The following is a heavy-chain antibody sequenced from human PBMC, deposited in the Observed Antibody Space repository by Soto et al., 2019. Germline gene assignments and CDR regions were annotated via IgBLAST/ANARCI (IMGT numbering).Heavy chain of an antibody. D-gene: IGHD6-13*01. J-gene: IGHJ5*01. CDR2: IYYRGTT. CDR1: GGSISTGVWY. V-gene: IGHV4-31*03. Sequence: QVQLQESGPGLVKPSQTLSLTCSVSGGSISTGVWYWSWVREHPGKGLEWIGDIYYRGTTSYNPSLGSRVPISRDTSKNQVSVKVISVTAAYTAVYYCARVSAGGTRWFDSWGQGLRVTVSS. CDR3: ARVSAGGTRWFDS.